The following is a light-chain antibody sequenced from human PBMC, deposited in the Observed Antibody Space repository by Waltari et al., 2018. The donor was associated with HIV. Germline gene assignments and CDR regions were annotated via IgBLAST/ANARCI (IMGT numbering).Light chain of an antibody. CDR3: MHDQQTPV. CDR1: QSLLHSNGHTY. J-gene: IGKJ1*01. V-gene: IGKV2-28*01. CDR2: LGS. Sequence: DIAMIQSPESLAVSPGEPASISCRSSQSLLHSNGHTYLDWYVQRPGQAPELLIFLGSRRASGVPDRITGSGSGTDFVLKISRVEAEDVGVYYCMHDQQTPVFGQGTKVEVK.